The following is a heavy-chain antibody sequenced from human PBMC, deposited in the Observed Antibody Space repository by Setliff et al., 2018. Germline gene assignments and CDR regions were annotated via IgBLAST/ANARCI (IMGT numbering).Heavy chain of an antibody. CDR2: ISGSGSST. Sequence: LRLSCAASGFTFSSYAMTWVRQAPGKGLEWVSVISGSGSSTYYADSVKGRFTISRDNSKNTLYLQMNSLRAEDTAIYSCAKFSSVPGSRFFDYWGQGALVTVSS. V-gene: IGHV3-23*01. D-gene: IGHD2-2*01. J-gene: IGHJ4*02. CDR3: AKFSSVPGSRFFDY. CDR1: GFTFSSYA.